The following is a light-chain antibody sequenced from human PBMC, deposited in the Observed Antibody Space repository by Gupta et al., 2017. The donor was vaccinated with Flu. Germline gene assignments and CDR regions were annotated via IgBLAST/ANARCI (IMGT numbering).Light chain of an antibody. CDR2: GNS. Sequence: QSVLTQPPSVSGAPGQRVTLPCTGSSSNIGADYDVHWYQKLPGEAPKLLIYGNSNRPSGVPDRFSGSKSGTSTSLAITGLQAEDEGDYYCQSYDNTLGGSVVFGGGTKVTVL. J-gene: IGLJ2*01. CDR1: SSNIGADYD. V-gene: IGLV1-40*01. CDR3: QSYDNTLGGSVV.